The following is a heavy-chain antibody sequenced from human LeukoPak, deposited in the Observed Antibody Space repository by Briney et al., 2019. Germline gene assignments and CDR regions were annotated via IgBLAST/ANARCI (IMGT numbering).Heavy chain of an antibody. V-gene: IGHV4-38-2*02. J-gene: IGHJ4*02. Sequence: SETLSLTCTVSGYSISSGYYWGWIRQPPGKGLEWIGSIYHSGSTYYNPSLKSRVTISIDTSKNQFSLRLTSVTAADTAVYFCARPRLLFGSGPILVWGQGTLVTVSS. CDR2: IYHSGST. D-gene: IGHD3-10*01. CDR1: GYSISSGYY. CDR3: ARPRLLFGSGPILV.